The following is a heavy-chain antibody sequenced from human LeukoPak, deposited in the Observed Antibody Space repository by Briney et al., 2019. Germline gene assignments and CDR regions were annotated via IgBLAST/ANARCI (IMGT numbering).Heavy chain of an antibody. CDR1: GFIFSGSE. CDR3: TGGGFDY. CDR2: ISSSGTTR. V-gene: IGHV3-48*03. D-gene: IGHD1-14*01. J-gene: IGHJ4*02. Sequence: GGSLRLSCAASGFIFSGSEMTWVRQAPGKGLEWVSGISSSGTTRYYADSVKGRFTISRDNANHSLYLQMSSLRAEDTAVYYCTGGGFDYWGQGTRVTVSS.